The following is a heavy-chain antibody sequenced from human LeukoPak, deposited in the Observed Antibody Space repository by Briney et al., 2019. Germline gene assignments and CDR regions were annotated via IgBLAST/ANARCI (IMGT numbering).Heavy chain of an antibody. CDR1: GFTLSSYA. V-gene: IGHV3-23*01. Sequence: GGSLRLSCAASGFTLSSYAMSWVRQAPGEGLEWGSAISGSGGSTYYADSVKGRITIYRDNSKNTLYLRMNSLEAEDTAVYYCAKGHYGDYVPVDYWGQGTLVTVSS. CDR3: AKGHYGDYVPVDY. D-gene: IGHD4-17*01. J-gene: IGHJ4*02. CDR2: ISGSGGST.